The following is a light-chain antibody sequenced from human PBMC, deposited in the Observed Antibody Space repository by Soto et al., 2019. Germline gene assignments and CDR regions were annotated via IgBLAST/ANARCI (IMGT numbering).Light chain of an antibody. J-gene: IGKJ4*01. CDR2: DAS. V-gene: IGKV3-20*01. CDR3: QQYGSSRPLT. CDR1: QSIKNNY. Sequence: EIVLTQSPGTLSFSPGERATLSCRASQSIKNNYLAWYQQRPGQAPRLLIYDASMRATGIPARFSGSGSGTDFTLTISRLGPEDFAVYYCQQYGSSRPLTFGGGTKVDIK.